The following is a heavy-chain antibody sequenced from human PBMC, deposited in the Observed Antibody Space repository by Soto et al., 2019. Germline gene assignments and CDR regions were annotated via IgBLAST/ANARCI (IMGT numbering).Heavy chain of an antibody. J-gene: IGHJ4*02. D-gene: IGHD6-19*01. CDR1: GFSFEDYA. Sequence: PGGSLRLSCAASGFSFEDYAMHWVRQAPGKGLEWVSGIAWNSDIIGYADSVKGRFTISRDNGKNSLYLQMNSLRAEDTAVYYCAVAVAGPTATGYWGQGTLVTSPQ. V-gene: IGHV3-9*01. CDR2: IAWNSDII. CDR3: AVAVAGPTATGY.